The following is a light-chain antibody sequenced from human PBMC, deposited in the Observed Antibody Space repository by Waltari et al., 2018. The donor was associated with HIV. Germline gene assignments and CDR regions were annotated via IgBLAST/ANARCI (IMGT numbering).Light chain of an antibody. CDR3: SSYAGNNNWV. Sequence: QSALTQPPSASGSPGQSVTISCTGTSSDVGGYNYVSWYQQHPGKAPKLMIYEVNKRPSWVPDRVSGSKSGNTASLTVSGLQAEDEADHYCSSYAGNNNWVFGGGTKLTV. CDR1: SSDVGGYNY. CDR2: EVN. J-gene: IGLJ3*02. V-gene: IGLV2-8*01.